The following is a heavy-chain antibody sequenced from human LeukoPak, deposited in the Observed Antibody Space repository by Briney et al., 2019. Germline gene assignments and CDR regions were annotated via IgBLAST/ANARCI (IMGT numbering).Heavy chain of an antibody. Sequence: SETLSLTCTVSGGSVNSRSDYWAWIRQPPGKGLEWIGSIYYSGTTYYNPSLKSRVTISEDTSKNEFSLNVSSVTAADTAMYYCARGSAVVAGADFDFWGQGTLVSVSS. CDR2: IYYSGTT. V-gene: IGHV4-39*07. CDR3: ARGSAVVAGADFDF. J-gene: IGHJ4*02. D-gene: IGHD6-13*01. CDR1: GGSVNSRSDY.